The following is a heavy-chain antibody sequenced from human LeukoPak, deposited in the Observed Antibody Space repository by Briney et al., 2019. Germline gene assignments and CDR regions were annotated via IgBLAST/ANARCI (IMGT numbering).Heavy chain of an antibody. Sequence: GSLRLSCEVSGFTFTTSVMHWVRQAPGKGLEYVAGIGDNGIDTHYGNSVEGRFTISRDNCRNSLYLQMDSLRDEDMAVYYCAREGHSSGHCGAFDIWGQGTMVTVSS. CDR2: IGDNGIDT. V-gene: IGHV3-64*01. CDR3: AREGHSSGHCGAFDI. CDR1: GFTFTTSV. J-gene: IGHJ3*02. D-gene: IGHD3-22*01.